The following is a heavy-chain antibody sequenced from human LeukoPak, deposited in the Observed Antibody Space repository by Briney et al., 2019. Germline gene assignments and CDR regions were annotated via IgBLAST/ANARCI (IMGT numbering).Heavy chain of an antibody. CDR2: INPNSGGT. D-gene: IGHD5-18*01. J-gene: IGHJ4*02. Sequence: ASVKVSCKASGYTFTGYYMHWVRQAPGQGLEWMGWINPNSGGTNYAQKFQGRVTMTRDTSISTAYMELSRLRSDDTAVYYCARALRGYSYGFSPFDYWGQGTLVTVSS. CDR1: GYTFTGYY. CDR3: ARALRGYSYGFSPFDY. V-gene: IGHV1-2*02.